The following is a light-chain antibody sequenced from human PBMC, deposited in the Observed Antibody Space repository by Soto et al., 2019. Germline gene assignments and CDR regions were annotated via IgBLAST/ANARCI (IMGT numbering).Light chain of an antibody. CDR2: GAS. Sequence: IVLPQSPCTLSLSPGERSTLYCMASQSVGSNYLAWYQQKPGQAPRVLIYGASSRATGIPDRFSGSGSGTDFTLTIRRLEPEDFAVYYCQQYGSSLITLGQGTRLAIK. V-gene: IGKV3-20*01. J-gene: IGKJ5*01. CDR1: QSVGSNY. CDR3: QQYGSSLIT.